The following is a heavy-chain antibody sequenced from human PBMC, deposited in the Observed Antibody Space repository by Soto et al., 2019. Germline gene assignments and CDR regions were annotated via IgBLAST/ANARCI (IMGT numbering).Heavy chain of an antibody. V-gene: IGHV3-33*01. Sequence: GGSLRLSCAASGFTFSSYGMHWVRQAPGKGLEWVAVIWYDGSNKYYADSVKGRFTISRDNSKNTLYLQMNSLRAEDTAVYYCATLSAIKYSGYDWGGWYFDLWGRGTLVTVSS. CDR2: IWYDGSNK. D-gene: IGHD5-12*01. CDR1: GFTFSSYG. J-gene: IGHJ2*01. CDR3: ATLSAIKYSGYDWGGWYFDL.